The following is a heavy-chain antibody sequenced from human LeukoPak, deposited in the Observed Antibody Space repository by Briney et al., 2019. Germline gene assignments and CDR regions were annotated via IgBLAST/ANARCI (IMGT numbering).Heavy chain of an antibody. CDR2: INHSGST. CDR3: AREQLWTYYFDY. Sequence: SETLSLTCAVYGGSFSGYSWSWIRQPPGKGLEWIGEINHSGSTNYNPSLKSRVTISVDTSKNQFSLKLSSVTAADTAVYYCAREQLWTYYFDYWGQGTLVTVSS. CDR1: GGSFSGYS. D-gene: IGHD5-18*01. J-gene: IGHJ4*02. V-gene: IGHV4-34*01.